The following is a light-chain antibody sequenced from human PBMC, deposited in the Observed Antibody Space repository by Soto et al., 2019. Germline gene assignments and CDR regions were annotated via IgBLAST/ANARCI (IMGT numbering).Light chain of an antibody. CDR3: QQYGSSPPFT. CDR2: GAS. CDR1: QRVSSSY. Sequence: EIVLTQSPGTLSLSPGERATLSCRASQRVSSSYLAWYQQNPGQAPRLLIYGASSRATGIPDRFSGSGSGTDFTLTISRLEPEDFAVYFCQQYGSSPPFTFGQGTKVEI. V-gene: IGKV3-20*01. J-gene: IGKJ2*01.